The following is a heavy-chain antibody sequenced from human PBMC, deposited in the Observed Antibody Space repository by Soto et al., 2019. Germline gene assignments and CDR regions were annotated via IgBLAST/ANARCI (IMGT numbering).Heavy chain of an antibody. CDR1: GFTFSSYA. CDR3: AKGGGSSSWSGYSYGMDV. J-gene: IGHJ6*02. Sequence: GGSLRLSCAASGFTFSSYAMSWVRQAPGKGLEWVSAISGSGGSTYYADSVKGRFTISRDNSKNTLYLQMNSLRAEDTAVYYCAKGGGSSSWSGYSYGMDVWGQGTTVTVS. D-gene: IGHD6-13*01. V-gene: IGHV3-23*01. CDR2: ISGSGGST.